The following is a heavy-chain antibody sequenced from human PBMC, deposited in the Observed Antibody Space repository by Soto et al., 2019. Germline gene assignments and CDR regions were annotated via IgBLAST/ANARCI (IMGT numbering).Heavy chain of an antibody. J-gene: IGHJ6*03. CDR3: AWVDVSGSYYNSNYYYYMDV. D-gene: IGHD3-10*01. Sequence: ASVKVSCKASGYTSTSYGISWVRQAPGQGLEWMGWISAYNGNTNYAQKLQGRVTMTTDTSTSTAYMELRSLRSDDTAVYYCAWVDVSGSYYNSNYYYYMDVWGKGTTVTVSS. CDR1: GYTSTSYG. CDR2: ISAYNGNT. V-gene: IGHV1-18*01.